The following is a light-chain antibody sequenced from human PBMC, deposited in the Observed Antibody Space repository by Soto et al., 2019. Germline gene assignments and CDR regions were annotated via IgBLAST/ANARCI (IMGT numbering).Light chain of an antibody. Sequence: SAPTQPAPVSRSPGQSMTISCTGTSSDVGGYNYVSWYQRYPGKAPELMIYEGSSRPLGVSSRFSGSKSGNTASLTISALQAENEADYYCSSYTSSSTPYVFGTGTKVTVL. J-gene: IGLJ1*01. CDR3: SSYTSSSTPYV. V-gene: IGLV2-14*01. CDR1: SSDVGGYNY. CDR2: EGS.